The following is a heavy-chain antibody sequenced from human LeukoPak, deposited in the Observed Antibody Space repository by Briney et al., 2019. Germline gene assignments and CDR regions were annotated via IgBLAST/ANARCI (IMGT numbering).Heavy chain of an antibody. Sequence: PSQTLSLTCTVSGGSISSGGYSWSWIRQHPGKGLEWIGYIYYSGSTYYNPSLKSRVTISVDTSKNQFSLKLSSVTAADTAVYYCARVWGEYSYGGYYYGMGVWGQGTTVTVSS. CDR2: IYYSGST. J-gene: IGHJ6*02. D-gene: IGHD5-18*01. CDR1: GGSISSGGYS. V-gene: IGHV4-31*03. CDR3: ARVWGEYSYGGYYYGMGV.